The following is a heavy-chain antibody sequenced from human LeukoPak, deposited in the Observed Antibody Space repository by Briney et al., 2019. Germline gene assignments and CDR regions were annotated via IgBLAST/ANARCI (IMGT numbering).Heavy chain of an antibody. CDR3: AQNGQSGFSFDP. V-gene: IGHV4-34*01. D-gene: IGHD2-8*01. J-gene: IGHJ5*02. Sequence: SETQSLTCAVYGASLNGHYWSWIRQPPGKGLEWIGGGSDVGGTKYNPSLKSRVTISADTSKNQFSLKLSSVTAADTAVYYCAQNGQSGFSFDPWGQGTLVTVSS. CDR1: GASLNGHY. CDR2: GSDVGGT.